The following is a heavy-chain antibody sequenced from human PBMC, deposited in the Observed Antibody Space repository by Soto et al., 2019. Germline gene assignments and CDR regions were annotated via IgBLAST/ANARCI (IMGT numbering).Heavy chain of an antibody. CDR2: INEDGSER. Sequence: GGSLRLSCSVSGFTFSNHWMAWVRQIPGRGLEWVAKINEDGSERYHVDSLKGRFTISRDNAKNSLYLQMDSLRAEDTAVYHCARDVAWSFDYWGQGTSVTVSS. CDR1: GFTFSNHW. J-gene: IGHJ4*02. CDR3: ARDVAWSFDY. V-gene: IGHV3-7*01. D-gene: IGHD3-3*01.